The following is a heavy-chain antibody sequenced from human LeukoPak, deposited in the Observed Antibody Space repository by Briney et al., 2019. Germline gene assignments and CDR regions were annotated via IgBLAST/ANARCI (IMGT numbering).Heavy chain of an antibody. V-gene: IGHV3-21*04. CDR1: GFTFSSYS. J-gene: IGHJ4*02. CDR2: ISSSSSYI. D-gene: IGHD3-3*01. CDR3: AKDVRSGYPYYFDY. Sequence: GGSLRLSCAASGFTFSSYSMNWVRQAPGKGLEWVSSISSSSSYIYYADSVKGRFTISRDNSKNTLYLQLNSLRAEDTAVYYCAKDVRSGYPYYFDYWGQGTLVTVSS.